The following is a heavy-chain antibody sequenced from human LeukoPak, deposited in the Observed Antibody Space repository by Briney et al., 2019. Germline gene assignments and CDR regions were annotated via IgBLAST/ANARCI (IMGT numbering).Heavy chain of an antibody. CDR3: AKDDVPAFGTGYMDA. CDR2: MNPNSGNT. Sequence: ASVKVSCKASGYTFTSYDINWVRQAPGQGLEWMGWMNPNSGNTGYAQKFQGRVTMTRNTSISTAYMELSSLRAEDTALYYCAKDDVPAFGTGYMDAWGKGTTVIVSS. CDR1: GYTFTSYD. D-gene: IGHD2-2*01. J-gene: IGHJ6*03. V-gene: IGHV1-8*01.